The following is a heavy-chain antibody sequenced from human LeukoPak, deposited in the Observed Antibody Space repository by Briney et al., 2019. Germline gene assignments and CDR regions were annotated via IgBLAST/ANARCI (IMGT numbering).Heavy chain of an antibody. D-gene: IGHD1-7*01. CDR1: GYTFTSYG. Sequence: ASVKVSCKASGYTFTSYGISWVRQAPGQGFEWMGWISAYNGNTNYAQKLQGRVTMTTDTSTSTAYMELRSLRSDDTAVYYCARGELELRDYYYGMDVWGQGTTVTVSS. J-gene: IGHJ6*02. CDR3: ARGELELRDYYYGMDV. V-gene: IGHV1-18*01. CDR2: ISAYNGNT.